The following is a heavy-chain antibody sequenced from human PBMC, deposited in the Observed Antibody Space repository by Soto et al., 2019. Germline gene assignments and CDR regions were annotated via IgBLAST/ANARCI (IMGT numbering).Heavy chain of an antibody. Sequence: GGSLRLSCAASGFTFDDYAMHWVRQAPGKGLEWVSGISWNSGSIGYADSVKGRFTISRDNAKNSLYLQMNSLRAEDTALYYCANALVVVPAVDYYYYYYMDVWGKGTTVTVSS. CDR1: GFTFDDYA. CDR2: ISWNSGSI. J-gene: IGHJ6*03. D-gene: IGHD2-2*01. V-gene: IGHV3-9*01. CDR3: ANALVVVPAVDYYYYYYMDV.